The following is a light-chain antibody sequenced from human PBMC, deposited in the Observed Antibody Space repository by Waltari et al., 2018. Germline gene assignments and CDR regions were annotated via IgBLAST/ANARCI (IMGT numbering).Light chain of an antibody. J-gene: IGLJ3*02. CDR2: DVI. CDR1: SGDVGGYNY. CDR3: ASYTNSDSEV. V-gene: IGLV2-14*01. Sequence: QSALTQPASVSGSPGQSITISCTGTSGDVGGYNYVSWFQQHPGKVPKLIISDVINRPSGVSDRFSGSKSGNTASLTISGLQAEDEASYYCASYTNSDSEVFGGGTKVTVL.